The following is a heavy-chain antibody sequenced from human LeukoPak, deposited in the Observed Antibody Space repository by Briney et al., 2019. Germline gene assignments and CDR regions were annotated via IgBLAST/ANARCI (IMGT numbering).Heavy chain of an antibody. V-gene: IGHV1-3*01. CDR3: AREYSSSGGDY. D-gene: IGHD6-6*01. J-gene: IGHJ4*02. Sequence: GASVKASCKASGYTFTSYAMHWVRQAPGQRLEWMGWINAGNGNTKYSQKFQGRVTITRDTSASTAYMELSSLRSDDTAVYYCAREYSSSGGDYWGQGTLVTVSS. CDR1: GYTFTSYA. CDR2: INAGNGNT.